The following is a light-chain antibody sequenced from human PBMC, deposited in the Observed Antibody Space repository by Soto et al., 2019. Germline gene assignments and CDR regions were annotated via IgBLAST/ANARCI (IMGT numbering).Light chain of an antibody. CDR1: SSDVGAYNY. Sequence: QSALTQAASVSGSLGQSITISCTGTSSDVGAYNYVSWYQQQPGKAPKLMISEVSNRPSGVSNRFSGSKSGNTASLIISGLQAEDEADYYCCSFTSITTYVFGTGTKVTVL. J-gene: IGLJ1*01. V-gene: IGLV2-14*01. CDR3: CSFTSITTYV. CDR2: EVS.